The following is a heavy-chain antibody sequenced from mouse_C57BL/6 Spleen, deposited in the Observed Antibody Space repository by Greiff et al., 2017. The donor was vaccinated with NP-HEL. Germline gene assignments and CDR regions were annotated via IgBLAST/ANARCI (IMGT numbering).Heavy chain of an antibody. J-gene: IGHJ4*01. D-gene: IGHD1-2*01. CDR1: GYTFTDYY. Sequence: VHVKQSGPVLVKPGASVKMSCKASGYTFTDYYMNWVKQSHGKSLEWIGVINPYNGGTSYNQKFKGKATLTVDKSSSTAYMELNSLTSEDSAVYYCARGTTAYAMDYWGQGTSVTVSS. V-gene: IGHV1-19*01. CDR2: INPYNGGT. CDR3: ARGTTAYAMDY.